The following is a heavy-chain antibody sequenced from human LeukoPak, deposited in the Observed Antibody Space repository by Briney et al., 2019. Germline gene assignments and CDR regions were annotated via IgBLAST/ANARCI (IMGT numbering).Heavy chain of an antibody. Sequence: KTSETLSLTCAVYGGSFSGYYWSWIRQPPGKGLEWIGEINHSGSTKYNPSLKSRVTISVDTSKNQFSLKLSSVTAADTAVYYCARKKGYTYGNSFDYWGQGTLVTVSS. D-gene: IGHD5-18*01. CDR1: GGSFSGYY. V-gene: IGHV4-34*01. CDR3: ARKKGYTYGNSFDY. CDR2: INHSGST. J-gene: IGHJ4*02.